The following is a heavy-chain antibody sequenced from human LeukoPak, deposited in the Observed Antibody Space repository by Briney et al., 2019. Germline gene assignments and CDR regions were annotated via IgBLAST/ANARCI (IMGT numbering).Heavy chain of an antibody. CDR1: GGSISTYY. V-gene: IGHV4-4*07. Sequence: SETLSLTCTVSGGSISTYYWSWIRQSAGKGLEWIGRIHTTGSTNYNPSLKGRVTMSVDTSKKQLSLKFTSVTAADTAVYYCARGGNYSDSSGFRYFDSWGQGTLVTVSS. D-gene: IGHD3-22*01. J-gene: IGHJ4*02. CDR2: IHTTGST. CDR3: ARGGNYSDSSGFRYFDS.